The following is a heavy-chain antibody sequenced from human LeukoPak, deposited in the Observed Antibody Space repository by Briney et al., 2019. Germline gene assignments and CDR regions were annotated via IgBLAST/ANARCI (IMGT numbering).Heavy chain of an antibody. J-gene: IGHJ4*02. V-gene: IGHV4-34*01. Sequence: PSETLSLTCAIYSESFSGYFWSWIRQPPGKGLEWIGEINYSGSTNYNPSLKSRVTISIDTSKNQFSLQMSSVTAADTAVYYCARVFQGQWLEIDYWGQGTLVTVSS. CDR1: SESFSGYF. D-gene: IGHD6-19*01. CDR2: INYSGST. CDR3: ARVFQGQWLEIDY.